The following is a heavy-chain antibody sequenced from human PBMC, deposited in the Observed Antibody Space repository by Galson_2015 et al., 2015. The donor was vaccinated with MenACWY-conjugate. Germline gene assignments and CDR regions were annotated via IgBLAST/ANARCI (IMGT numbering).Heavy chain of an antibody. D-gene: IGHD2-2*01. CDR1: GSTFSRYW. J-gene: IGHJ4*02. Sequence: SLRLSCAASGSTFSRYWMHWVRQSPGKGLVWVSRINSDGGAADYADSVKGRFTISRDNAKNTLYLQMNSLRAEDTAVYYCATYCSSPSCYANGAYWGQGTLVTVSS. V-gene: IGHV3-74*01. CDR2: INSDGGAA. CDR3: ATYCSSPSCYANGAY.